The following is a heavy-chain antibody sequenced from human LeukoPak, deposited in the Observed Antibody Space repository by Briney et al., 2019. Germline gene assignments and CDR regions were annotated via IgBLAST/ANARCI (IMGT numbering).Heavy chain of an antibody. D-gene: IGHD2-2*01. J-gene: IGHJ5*02. Sequence: KPSETLSLTCAVYGGSFSGYYWSWIRQPPGKGLEWIGEIIHSGITNYNPSLKSRVTISVDTSKNQYSLKLSSVTAADTAVYYCARYKGVVPAAIFWFDPWGQGTLVTLSS. CDR1: GGSFSGYY. V-gene: IGHV4-34*12. CDR3: ARYKGVVPAAIFWFDP. CDR2: IIHSGIT.